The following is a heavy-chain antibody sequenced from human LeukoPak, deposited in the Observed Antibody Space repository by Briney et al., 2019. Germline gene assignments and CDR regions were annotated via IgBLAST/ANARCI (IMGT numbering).Heavy chain of an antibody. CDR1: GFSFDDYG. CDR3: ASHRGYCSGGTCYSAFFDY. V-gene: IGHV3-23*01. Sequence: QTGGSLRLSCAASGFSFDDYGMTWVRQAPGKGPEWVAAISDSGDNTYYTESMRGRFTISRDNSKNTLYLQMNSLRAEDTAVYYCASHRGYCSGGTCYSAFFDYWGQGTLVTVSS. CDR2: ISDSGDNT. J-gene: IGHJ4*02. D-gene: IGHD2-15*01.